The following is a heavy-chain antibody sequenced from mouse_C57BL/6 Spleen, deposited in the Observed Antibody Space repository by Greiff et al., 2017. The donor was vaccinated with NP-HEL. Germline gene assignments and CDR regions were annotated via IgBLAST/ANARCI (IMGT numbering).Heavy chain of an antibody. D-gene: IGHD2-3*01. CDR1: GYTVTSDG. Sequence: QVQLKESGAELVKPGASVKMSCKASGYTVTSDGRNWVKQRHGKGLEGRGDSDPGSGSTNYNEKFKSKATLTVDTSSSTAYMQLSSLTSEDSAVYYCSIYYCYYFDYWGQGTTLTVSS. CDR2: SDPGSGST. V-gene: IGHV1-55*01. CDR3: SIYYCYYFDY. J-gene: IGHJ2*01.